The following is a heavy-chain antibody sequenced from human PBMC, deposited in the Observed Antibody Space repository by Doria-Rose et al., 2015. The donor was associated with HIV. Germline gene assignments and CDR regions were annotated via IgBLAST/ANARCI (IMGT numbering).Heavy chain of an antibody. D-gene: IGHD1-26*01. V-gene: IGHV4-59*01. CDR1: GGSISHYY. Sequence: QVQLQESGPGLVKPSETLSLTCSVSGGSISHYYWSWIRQPPGQGLEYIGDILYTVSTNYSPSLKSRVSISIDTSKNKFSLRLSSVTAADTAVYYCARVLSGTYDYWGQGTLVTVSS. J-gene: IGHJ4*02. CDR3: ARVLSGTYDY. CDR2: ILYTVST.